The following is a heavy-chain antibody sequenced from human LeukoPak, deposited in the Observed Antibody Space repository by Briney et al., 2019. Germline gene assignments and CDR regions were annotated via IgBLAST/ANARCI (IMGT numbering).Heavy chain of an antibody. CDR2: MNPNSGNT. Sequence: ASVKVSCKASGYTFTSYDINWVRQATGQGLEWMGWMNPNSGNTAYAQKFQGRVTITRNTSISTAYMELSSLRSEDTAVYYCARDPSMIRGENTPYFDYWGQGTLVTVSS. CDR3: ARDPSMIRGENTPYFDY. J-gene: IGHJ4*02. V-gene: IGHV1-8*03. CDR1: GYTFTSYD. D-gene: IGHD3-10*01.